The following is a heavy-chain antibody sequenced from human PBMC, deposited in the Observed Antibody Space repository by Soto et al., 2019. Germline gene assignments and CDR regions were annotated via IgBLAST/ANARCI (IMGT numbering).Heavy chain of an antibody. J-gene: IGHJ4*02. Sequence: SETLSLTCAVSGGSMSSSNWWSWVRQPPGKGLEWIGEIYHSGSTNYNPSLKSRVTISVDKSKNQFSLKLSSVTAADTAVYYCARSGGRRTSYDILTGYRTYFDYWGQGTLVTVSS. CDR1: GGSMSSSNW. CDR2: IYHSGST. V-gene: IGHV4-4*02. D-gene: IGHD3-9*01. CDR3: ARSGGRRTSYDILTGYRTYFDY.